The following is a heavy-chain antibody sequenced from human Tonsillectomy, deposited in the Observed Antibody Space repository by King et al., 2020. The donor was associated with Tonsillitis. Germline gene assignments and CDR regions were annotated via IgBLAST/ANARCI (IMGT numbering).Heavy chain of an antibody. V-gene: IGHV3-15*01. Sequence: VQLVESGGGLVKPGGSLRLSCAASGFTFNNAWMSWVRQAPGKGLEWAGRIKSKTDGGTTDSAAPVKGRFTISRDDSKNTLYLQMNSLKTEDTAVYYCTTDWWYSSSSPHFDYWGQGTLVTVSS. CDR1: GFTFNNAW. CDR2: IKSKTDGGTT. J-gene: IGHJ4*02. CDR3: TTDWWYSSSSPHFDY. D-gene: IGHD6-6*01.